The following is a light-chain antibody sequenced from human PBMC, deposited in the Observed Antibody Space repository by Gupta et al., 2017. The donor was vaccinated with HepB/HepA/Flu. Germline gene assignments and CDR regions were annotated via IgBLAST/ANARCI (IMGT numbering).Light chain of an antibody. V-gene: IGKV3-11*01. CDR2: DAY. CDR3: QQRSNWPPVLT. CDR1: QSVSSS. J-gene: IGKJ4*01. Sequence: EILLTQSPPTLSLSPGERATLSCRASQSVSSSLAWYQQKPGQAPRLLIYDAYNRATGIPARLSGSGSGTDFTLTISSLETEDFAVYYCQQRSNWPPVLTFGGGTKVEIK.